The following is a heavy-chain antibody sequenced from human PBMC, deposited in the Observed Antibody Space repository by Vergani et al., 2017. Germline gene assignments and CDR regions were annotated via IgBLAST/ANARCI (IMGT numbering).Heavy chain of an antibody. CDR3: ARDRHLPGIAAAGTGYFDY. CDR2: INSDGSST. D-gene: IGHD6-13*01. V-gene: IGHV3-74*02. CDR1: GFTFSSYW. J-gene: IGHJ4*02. Sequence: EVQLVESGGGLVQPGGSLRLSCAASGFTFSSYWMHWVRQAPGKGLVWVSRINSDGSSTSYADSVKGRFTISRDNAKNTLYLQMNSLKTEDTAVYYCARDRHLPGIAAAGTGYFDYWGQGTLVTVSS.